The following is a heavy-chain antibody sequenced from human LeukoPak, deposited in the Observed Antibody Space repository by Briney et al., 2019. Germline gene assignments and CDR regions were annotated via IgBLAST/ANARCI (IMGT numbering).Heavy chain of an antibody. CDR3: AKGPRIAARAGRELDWFDP. J-gene: IGHJ5*02. V-gene: IGHV3-30*02. Sequence: GGSLRLSCAASGFTFSSYGMHWVRQAPGKGLEWVAFIRYDGSNKYYADSVKGRFTISRDNSKNTLYLQMNSLRAEDTAVYYCAKGPRIAARAGRELDWFDPWGQGTLVTVSS. D-gene: IGHD6-6*01. CDR2: IRYDGSNK. CDR1: GFTFSSYG.